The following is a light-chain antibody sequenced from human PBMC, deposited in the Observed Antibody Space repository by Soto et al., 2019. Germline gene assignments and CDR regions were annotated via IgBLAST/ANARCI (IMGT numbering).Light chain of an antibody. CDR2: GDG. CDR3: QSYDSTLDARYV. CDR1: GSNIGAGYD. Sequence: QSVLTQPPSVSGAPGQRVTISCTGSGSNIGAGYDVHWYQHRPGTAPKLLVFGDGHRPSGVPDRFSGSKSGTSASLAITGLQAEDEGDYYCQSYDSTLDARYVFGTGTKVTVL. V-gene: IGLV1-40*01. J-gene: IGLJ1*01.